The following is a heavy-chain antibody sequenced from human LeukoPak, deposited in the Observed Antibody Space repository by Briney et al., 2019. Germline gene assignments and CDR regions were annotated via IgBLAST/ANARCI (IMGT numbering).Heavy chain of an antibody. J-gene: IGHJ4*02. D-gene: IGHD2-2*01. V-gene: IGHV1-2*02. CDR3: TRGGGTSWFDY. CDR2: MNPNSGGT. Sequence: ASVKVSCKPSGYTFTVNYLHWVRQAPGQGLEWVGWMNPNSGGTGYAQKFQGRVTMTSDTSISTAYMELSSLPSDDTAVYYCTRGGGTSWFDYWGQGSLVTVSS. CDR1: GYTFTVNY.